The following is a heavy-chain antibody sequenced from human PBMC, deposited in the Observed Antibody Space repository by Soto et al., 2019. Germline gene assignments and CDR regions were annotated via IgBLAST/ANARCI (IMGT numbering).Heavy chain of an antibody. Sequence: EVQLVESGGGLVKPGGSLRLSCAASGFTFSNAWMSWVRQAPGKGLEWVGRIKSKPDGGTTDYAAPVKGRFTISRDDSKNTLYLQMNSLKTEDTAVYYCTTEPPIPVGDYWGQGTLVTVSS. V-gene: IGHV3-15*01. CDR1: GFTFSNAW. D-gene: IGHD1-26*01. CDR3: TTEPPIPVGDY. J-gene: IGHJ4*02. CDR2: IKSKPDGGTT.